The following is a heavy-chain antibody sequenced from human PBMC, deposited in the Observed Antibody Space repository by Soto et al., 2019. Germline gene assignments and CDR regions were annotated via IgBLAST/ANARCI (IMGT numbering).Heavy chain of an antibody. D-gene: IGHD6-19*01. J-gene: IGHJ2*01. Sequence: EVQLLESGGGLVQPGGSLRLSCAAAGSTFSSYAMSWVRQAPGKGLEWVSAISGSGGSTYYADSVKGRFTISRDNSKNTLYLQMNSLRAEDTAVYYCAKGRGIAVAGTGWYFDLWGRGTLVTVSS. CDR1: GSTFSSYA. CDR2: ISGSGGST. V-gene: IGHV3-23*01. CDR3: AKGRGIAVAGTGWYFDL.